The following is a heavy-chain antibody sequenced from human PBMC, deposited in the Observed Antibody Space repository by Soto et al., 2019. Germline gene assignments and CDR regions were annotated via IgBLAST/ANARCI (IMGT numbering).Heavy chain of an antibody. J-gene: IGHJ4*02. Sequence: EVQLMESGGGLVQPGGSLRLSCAASGFSFSASWMAWVRQAPGKGLEWVADIKQDGSEKNYVDSVKGRATISRDNAKNSRYLQMNSLRAEDTAVYSCGRDPYFGAIDYWGLGTLVIVSS. D-gene: IGHD3-16*01. CDR1: GFSFSASW. CDR2: IKQDGSEK. V-gene: IGHV3-7*01. CDR3: GRDPYFGAIDY.